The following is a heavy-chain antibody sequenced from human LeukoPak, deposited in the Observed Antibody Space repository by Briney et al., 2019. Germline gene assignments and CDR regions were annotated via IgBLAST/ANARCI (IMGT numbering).Heavy chain of an antibody. CDR1: GFTFSSYA. CDR2: ISYDGSNK. CDR3: ARGEDAFDI. V-gene: IGHV3-30-3*01. J-gene: IGHJ3*02. Sequence: QPGRSLRLSCAASGFTFSSYAMHWVRQAPGKGLEWVAVISYDGSNKYYADSVKGRFTISRDSSKNTLYLQMNSLRAEDTAVYYCARGEDAFDIWGQGTMVTVSS.